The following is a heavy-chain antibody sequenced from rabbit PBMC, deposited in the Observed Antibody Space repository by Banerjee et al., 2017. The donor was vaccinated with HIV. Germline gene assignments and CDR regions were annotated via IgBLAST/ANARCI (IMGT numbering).Heavy chain of an antibody. CDR2: IYNGDGST. V-gene: IGHV1S47*01. CDR3: AREGASSSGYYYFNL. Sequence: QEQLVESGGGLVTLGGSLKLTCKASGIDFSSSFWISWVRQAPGKGPEWIACIYNGDGSTYYASWVNGRFTISRSTSLNTVTLQMTSLTAADTATYFCAREGASSSGYYYFNLWGPGTLVTVS. J-gene: IGHJ4*01. D-gene: IGHD1-1*01. CDR1: GIDFSSSF.